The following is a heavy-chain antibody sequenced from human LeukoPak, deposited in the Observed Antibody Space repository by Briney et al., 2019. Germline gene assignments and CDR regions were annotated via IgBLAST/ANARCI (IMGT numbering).Heavy chain of an antibody. CDR3: ARVLTMVRGAFNWFDP. CDR2: VSAYNGNT. V-gene: IGHV1-18*01. Sequence: GASVKVSCKASGYTFSSYGISWVGQAPGQGVEWVGWVSAYNGNTNYAQKLQGRVTMTTDTSTSTAYMELRSLRSDDTAVYYCARVLTMVRGAFNWFDPWGQGTLVTVSS. D-gene: IGHD3-10*01. CDR1: GYTFSSYG. J-gene: IGHJ5*02.